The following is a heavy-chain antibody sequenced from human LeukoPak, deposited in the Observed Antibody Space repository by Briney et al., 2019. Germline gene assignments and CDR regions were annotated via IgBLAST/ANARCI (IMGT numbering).Heavy chain of an antibody. CDR3: AREGLDILTGPGDFDY. D-gene: IGHD3-9*01. CDR1: GGSISSSNW. CDR2: IYHSGST. V-gene: IGHV4-4*02. Sequence: SETLSLTCAVSGGSISSSNWWSWVRQPPGKGLEWIGEIYHSGSTNYNPSLKSRVTISVDKSKNQFSLKLSSVTAADTAVYYCAREGLDILTGPGDFDYWGQGTLVTVSS. J-gene: IGHJ4*02.